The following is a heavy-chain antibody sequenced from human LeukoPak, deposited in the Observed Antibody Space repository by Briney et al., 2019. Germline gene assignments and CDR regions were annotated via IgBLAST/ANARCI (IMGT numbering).Heavy chain of an antibody. V-gene: IGHV3-30-3*01. J-gene: IGHJ4*02. CDR1: GFTFSSYA. Sequence: HPGGSLRLSCAASGFTFSSYAMHWVRQAPGKGLEWVAVISYDGSNKYYADSVKGRFTISRDNSKNTLYLQMNSLKAEDTAVYYCAREGGIASFDYWGQGTLVTVSS. D-gene: IGHD6-13*01. CDR2: ISYDGSNK. CDR3: AREGGIASFDY.